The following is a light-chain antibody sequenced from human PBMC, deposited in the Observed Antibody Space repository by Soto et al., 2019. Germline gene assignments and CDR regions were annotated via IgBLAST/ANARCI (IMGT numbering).Light chain of an antibody. V-gene: IGLV8-61*01. J-gene: IGLJ2*01. Sequence: QTVVTQEPSFSVSPGGTVTLTCGLSSGSLSTNNFPSWYQQTPGQAPRTLLYSTNTRSSGVPDRFSGSILGNKAALTITGAQADDESDYYCALYMGGGIWVFGGGTKLTVL. CDR2: STN. CDR1: SGSLSTNNF. CDR3: ALYMGGGIWV.